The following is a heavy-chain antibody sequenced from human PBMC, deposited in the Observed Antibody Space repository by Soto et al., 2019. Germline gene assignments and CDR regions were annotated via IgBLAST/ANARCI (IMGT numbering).Heavy chain of an antibody. J-gene: IGHJ4*02. D-gene: IGHD6-13*01. V-gene: IGHV3-23*01. CDR1: GFTFSDYA. CDR2: ISGSGGTT. CDR3: AKDRAVGSSSWSDY. Sequence: PGGSLRLSCAASGFTFSDYAMNWVRQAPGRGLDLVSVISGSGGTTLYADSVEGRFTISRDNSKNTLYLQMNSLRAEDTAVYYCAKDRAVGSSSWSDYWGRGILVTGSS.